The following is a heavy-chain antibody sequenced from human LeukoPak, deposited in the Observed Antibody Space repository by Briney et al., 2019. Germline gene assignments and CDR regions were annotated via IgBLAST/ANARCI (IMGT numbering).Heavy chain of an antibody. CDR3: PRVPSPGQWLVRFDS. J-gene: IGHJ4*02. Sequence: GGSLRLSCAASGFIFSNYWMHWVRQAPGKGLVWVSRINSDGSMTNYADFVKGRFTISRDNAKNTLYLQMNSLRVEDTAVYFCPRVPSPGQWLVRFDSWGQGTQVTVSS. V-gene: IGHV3-74*01. CDR2: INSDGSMT. CDR1: GFIFSNYW. D-gene: IGHD6-19*01.